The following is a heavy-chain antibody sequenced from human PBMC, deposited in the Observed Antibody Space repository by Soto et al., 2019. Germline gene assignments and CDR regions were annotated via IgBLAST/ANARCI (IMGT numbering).Heavy chain of an antibody. Sequence: GGSLRLSCAASGFTFSSYWMHWVRQAPGKGLVWVSRINSDGSSTSYADSVKGRFTISRDNAKNTLYLQMNSLRAEDTAVYYCARVRVGVAEDYYYYGMDVWGQGTTVTVSS. CDR3: ARVRVGVAEDYYYYGMDV. CDR2: INSDGSST. V-gene: IGHV3-74*01. J-gene: IGHJ6*02. CDR1: GFTFSSYW. D-gene: IGHD6-19*01.